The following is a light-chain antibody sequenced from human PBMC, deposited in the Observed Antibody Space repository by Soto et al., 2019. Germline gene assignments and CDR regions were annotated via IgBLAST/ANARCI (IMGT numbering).Light chain of an antibody. CDR3: HQYGTAPLT. Sequence: EIVMTQSPATLSVSPGEGATLSCRASQSVAANYLAWYQQKRGQAPRLLIYGASSRATGIPDRFSGSGSGTDFTLTISRLEPGDFSVYYCHQYGTAPLTFGPGTKVDIK. CDR1: QSVAANY. J-gene: IGKJ3*01. CDR2: GAS. V-gene: IGKV3-20*01.